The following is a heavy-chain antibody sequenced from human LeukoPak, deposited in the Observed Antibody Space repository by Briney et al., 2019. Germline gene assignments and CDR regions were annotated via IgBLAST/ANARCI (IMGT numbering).Heavy chain of an antibody. J-gene: IGHJ4*02. CDR2: IIPVLETP. Sequence: GSSVKISCKASGVTFSSHGFSWVRQAPGQGLEWLGRIIPVLETPNFAQKFQGRVTITADKSTNTGYMELSSLSFEDTAVYYCAVSAFDTVGVPAGLDYWGQGSLVTVSS. V-gene: IGHV1-69*04. D-gene: IGHD1-26*01. CDR3: AVSAFDTVGVPAGLDY. CDR1: GVTFSSHG.